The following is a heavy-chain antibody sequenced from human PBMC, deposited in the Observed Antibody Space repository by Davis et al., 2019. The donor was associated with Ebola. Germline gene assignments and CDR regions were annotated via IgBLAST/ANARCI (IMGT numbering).Heavy chain of an antibody. CDR3: ASHLACGSTSCPSFDS. D-gene: IGHD2-2*01. Sequence: GESLKISCAASGFTFSSYSVNWVRQAPGKGLEWVSSISNSGGHIYYADSVKGRFTISRDNAKNSLFLQMNSLRAEDTAVYYCASHLACGSTSCPSFDSWGQGTLVTVSS. J-gene: IGHJ4*02. CDR1: GFTFSSYS. V-gene: IGHV3-21*04. CDR2: ISNSGGHI.